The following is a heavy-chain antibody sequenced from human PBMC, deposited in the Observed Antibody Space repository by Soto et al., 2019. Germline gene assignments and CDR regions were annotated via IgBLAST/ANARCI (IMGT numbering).Heavy chain of an antibody. J-gene: IGHJ4*02. V-gene: IGHV4-31*03. CDR1: NASITSSGYY. CDR3: ARMSGTYYVPDY. D-gene: IGHD1-26*01. Sequence: QVQLQESGPRLVEASQTLSLTCTVSNASITSSGYYCRWVRQPPGKRLEWIGYLYHIGSTFCSPSLQRRLTMSVDTSKNQFSLTLRSVNAADKAVYHCARMSGTYYVPDYCGQGTLVTVSS. CDR2: LYHIGST.